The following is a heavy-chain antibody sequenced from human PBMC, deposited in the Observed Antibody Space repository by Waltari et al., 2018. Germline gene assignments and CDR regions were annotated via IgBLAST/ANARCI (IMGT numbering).Heavy chain of an antibody. CDR2: IYTSVSA. D-gene: IGHD5-12*01. Sequence: QEQLQESGPGLVKPSETLSLTCSVSGGSISNYYWSWIRQPAGKGLEWIGRIYTSVSANYSPSLKSRVTRSVDTSKNQFSLKLNSVTAADTAVYYCAREVRRDGFNYLDYWGQGTLVTVSS. CDR3: AREVRRDGFNYLDY. J-gene: IGHJ4*02. CDR1: GGSISNYY. V-gene: IGHV4-4*07.